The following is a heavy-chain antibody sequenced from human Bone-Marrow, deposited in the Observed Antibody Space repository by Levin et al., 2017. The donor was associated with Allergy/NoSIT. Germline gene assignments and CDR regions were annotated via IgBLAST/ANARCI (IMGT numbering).Heavy chain of an antibody. CDR2: IKRDGSEK. J-gene: IGHJ6*02. CDR3: ASLQVQNYFYYGMDG. D-gene: IGHD1-1*01. V-gene: IGHV3-7*01. Sequence: GGSLRLSCAASGFTFSSYWMTWVRQAPGKGLEWVANIKRDGSEKYYVDSVKGRFTISRDNAKNSLYLQMNSLRAEDTAVYYCASLQVQNYFYYGMDGWGQGTTVTVSS. CDR1: GFTFSSYW.